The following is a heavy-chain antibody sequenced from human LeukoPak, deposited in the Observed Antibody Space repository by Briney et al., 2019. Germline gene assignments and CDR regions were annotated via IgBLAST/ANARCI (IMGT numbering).Heavy chain of an antibody. CDR2: IYYRGST. CDR3: ARRTTYFDY. V-gene: IGHV4-39*01. D-gene: IGHD1-1*01. CDR1: GGSISSSNSY. Sequence: SETLSLTCTVSGGSISSSNSYWGWIRQPPGKGLEWIGRIYYRGSTYFNPSLKSRVTISVDTSKSKFSLKLSSVPATDTAVYYCARRTTYFDYWGQGTLVTVSS. J-gene: IGHJ4*02.